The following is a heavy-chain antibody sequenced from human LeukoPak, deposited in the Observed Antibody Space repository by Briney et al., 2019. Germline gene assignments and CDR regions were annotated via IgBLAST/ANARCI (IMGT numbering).Heavy chain of an antibody. D-gene: IGHD6-19*01. V-gene: IGHV3-23*01. CDR3: AKDGAGYSSGTNDY. J-gene: IGHJ4*02. Sequence: GGSLRLSCAASGFTFSSYAMHRVRQAPGKGLEWVSAISGSGGSTYYADSVKGRFTISRDNSKNTLYLQMNSLRAEDTAVYYCAKDGAGYSSGTNDYWGQGTLVTVSS. CDR2: ISGSGGST. CDR1: GFTFSSYA.